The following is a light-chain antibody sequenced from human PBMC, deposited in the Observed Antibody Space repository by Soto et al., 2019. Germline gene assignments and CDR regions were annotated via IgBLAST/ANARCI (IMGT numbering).Light chain of an antibody. CDR2: DVS. CDR1: SSDVGDYNY. CDR3: SSYTSSSTLVV. J-gene: IGLJ2*01. Sequence: QSALTQPASVSGSPGQSITISCTGTSSDVGDYNYVSWYQQHPGKAPKLMIYDVSHRPSGISNRFSGSKSGHTASLTISGLQAEDEADYYCSSYTSSSTLVVFGGGTKVTVL. V-gene: IGLV2-14*03.